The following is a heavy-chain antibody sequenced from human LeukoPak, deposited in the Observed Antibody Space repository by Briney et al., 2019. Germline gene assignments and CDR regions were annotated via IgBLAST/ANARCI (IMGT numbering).Heavy chain of an antibody. V-gene: IGHV1-69*01. D-gene: IGHD1-1*01. Sequence: ASVKVSCKASGGTXSXXAISXXXQXXGQXXEWMGXIIPIFGTANXVQKFQGRVTITADESTSTAYMELSSLRSEATAVYYCARAQTGTRARGPFDYWGQGTLVTVSS. CDR2: IIPIFGTA. J-gene: IGHJ4*02. CDR3: ARAQTGTRARGPFDY. CDR1: GGTXSXXA.